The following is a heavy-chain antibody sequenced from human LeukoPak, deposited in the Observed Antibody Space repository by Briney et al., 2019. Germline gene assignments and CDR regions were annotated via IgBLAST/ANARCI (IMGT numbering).Heavy chain of an antibody. CDR1: GGSFSGYY. Sequence: SETLSLTCAVYGGSFSGYYWSWIRQPPGKGLEWIGYIYHSGSTYYNPSLKSRVTISVDRSKNQFSLKLSSVTAADTAVYYCARGLRCSSTSCPTGPPFDYWGQGTLVTVSS. CDR3: ARGLRCSSTSCPTGPPFDY. D-gene: IGHD2-2*01. V-gene: IGHV4-34*01. CDR2: IYHSGST. J-gene: IGHJ4*02.